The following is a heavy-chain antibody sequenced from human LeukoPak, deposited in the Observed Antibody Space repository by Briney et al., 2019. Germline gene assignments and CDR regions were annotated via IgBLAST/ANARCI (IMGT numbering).Heavy chain of an antibody. Sequence: ASVTVSCKASGYTFTSYYMHWVRQAPGQGLEWMGIINPSGGSTSYAQKFQGRVTMTRDMSTSTVYMELSSLRSEDTAVYYCAREGVGATTYWGQGTLVTVSS. CDR2: INPSGGST. D-gene: IGHD1-26*01. CDR3: AREGVGATTY. J-gene: IGHJ4*02. CDR1: GYTFTSYY. V-gene: IGHV1-46*01.